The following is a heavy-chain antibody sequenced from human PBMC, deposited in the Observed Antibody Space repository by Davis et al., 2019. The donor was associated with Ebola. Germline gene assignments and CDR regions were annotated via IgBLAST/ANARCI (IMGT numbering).Heavy chain of an antibody. CDR3: ARLGYSSSFMDV. CDR1: GGSISSHY. V-gene: IGHV4-59*11. J-gene: IGHJ6*03. Sequence: PSETLSLTCTVSGGSISSHYWSWIRQPPEKGLEWIGYIYYSGATDYNASLKSRVTLSVDRSKNQFSLRLSSVSAADTAVYYCARLGYSSSFMDVWGTGTTVIVSS. CDR2: IYYSGAT. D-gene: IGHD6-19*01.